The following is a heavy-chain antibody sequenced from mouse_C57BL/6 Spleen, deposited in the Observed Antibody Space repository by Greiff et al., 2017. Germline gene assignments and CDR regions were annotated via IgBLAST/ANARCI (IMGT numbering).Heavy chain of an antibody. Sequence: QVQLQQPGAELVKPGASVKLSCKASGYTFTSYWMHWVKQRPGQGLEWIGMIHPNSGSTNYNEKFKSKATLTVDKSSSTAYMQLSSLTSEDSAVYYCATGGFITTVVAQYDCARDYWGQGTSVTVSS. CDR1: GYTFTSYW. V-gene: IGHV1-64*01. CDR3: ATGGFITTVVAQYDCARDY. CDR2: IHPNSGST. J-gene: IGHJ4*01. D-gene: IGHD1-1*01.